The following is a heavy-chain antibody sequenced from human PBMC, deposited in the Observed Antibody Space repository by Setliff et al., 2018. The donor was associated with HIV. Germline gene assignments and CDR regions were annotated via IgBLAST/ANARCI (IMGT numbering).Heavy chain of an antibody. CDR3: ARDPPSSNPTLQYAFDL. Sequence: ASVKVSCKASGYTFVKFGISWVRQAPGQGLEWLGWSSPNGNTKYHYSSQGRVTMTTDTPTSTAFMELRSLTSDDTAVYFCARDPPSSNPTLQYAFDLWGQGTMVTVSS. CDR2: SSPNGNT. V-gene: IGHV1-18*01. J-gene: IGHJ3*01. D-gene: IGHD4-4*01. CDR1: GYTFVKFG.